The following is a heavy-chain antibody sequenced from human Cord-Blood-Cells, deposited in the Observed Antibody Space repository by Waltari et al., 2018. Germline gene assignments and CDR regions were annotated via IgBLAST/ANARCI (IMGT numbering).Heavy chain of an antibody. J-gene: IGHJ4*02. D-gene: IGHD6-13*01. V-gene: IGHV4-34*01. CDR3: ARPGGAAAGTLNYFDY. CDR1: GGSFSGYY. Sequence: VQLQQWGAGLLKPSETLSLTCAVYGGSFSGYYWRWIRQPPGKGLEWIGEINHSGSTNYNLSLKSRVTISVDTSKNQFSLKLSSVTAADTAVYYCARPGGAAAGTLNYFDYWGQGTLVTVSS. CDR2: INHSGST.